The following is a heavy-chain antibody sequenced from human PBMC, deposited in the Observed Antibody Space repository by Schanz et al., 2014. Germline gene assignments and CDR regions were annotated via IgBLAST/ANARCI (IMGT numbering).Heavy chain of an antibody. J-gene: IGHJ4*02. Sequence: QAQLVESGGGVVQPETSLRLSCAASGFNFANHAIHWVRQGQGNGLQWVAVISSDGSKKHYADSVKARFTISRDNSKNSVSLQMDSLRPEDTAVYYCAKDLHSNSANYYSCYFDSWGPGALVTVSS. CDR3: AKDLHSNSANYYSCYFDS. CDR1: GFNFANHA. V-gene: IGHV3-30*18. D-gene: IGHD3-10*01. CDR2: ISSDGSKK.